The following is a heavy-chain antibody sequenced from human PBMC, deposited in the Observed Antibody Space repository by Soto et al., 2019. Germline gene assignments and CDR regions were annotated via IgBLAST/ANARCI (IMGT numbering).Heavy chain of an antibody. CDR3: SRGGPYNYGPRGSRVADF. J-gene: IGHJ4*02. V-gene: IGHV3-74*01. CDR1: GFTLNDYW. D-gene: IGHD5-18*01. Sequence: EVQLVESGGGLVQRGGSLRLSCEASGFTLNDYWMHWVRQVPGKGLVRVARINADGTSASYADSVKGRFTISRDNAKNTVYLLMNSLRAEDSAVYYWSRGGPYNYGPRGSRVADFWGLGTLVTLSS. CDR2: INADGTSA.